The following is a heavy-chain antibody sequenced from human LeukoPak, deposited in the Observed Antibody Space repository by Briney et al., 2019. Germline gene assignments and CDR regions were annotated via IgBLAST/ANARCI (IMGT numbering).Heavy chain of an antibody. Sequence: GGSLRLSCAASGFTFSSYAMSWVRQAPGKGLEWVSVIYGGGSTYYADSVKGRFTISRDNSKNTLYLQMNSLRAEDTAVYYCARDRGSSWTDYYYGMDVWGQGTTVTVSS. CDR3: ARDRGSSWTDYYYGMDV. CDR2: IYGGGST. J-gene: IGHJ6*02. V-gene: IGHV3-66*01. D-gene: IGHD6-13*01. CDR1: GFTFSSYA.